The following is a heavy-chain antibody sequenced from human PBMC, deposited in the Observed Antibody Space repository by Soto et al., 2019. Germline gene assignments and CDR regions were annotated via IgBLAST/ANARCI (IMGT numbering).Heavy chain of an antibody. CDR3: VTAVRTRLDN. Sequence: GVSMRLSFAASGFTFRNYKMNWVRQAPGKGLEWVSYIRQSGDRSSYADSAKGRFTISRDNSKNTLYLQMNGLRLDDTAVYYCVTAVRTRLDNWGPGTLVTVSS. D-gene: IGHD3-10*01. J-gene: IGHJ4*02. V-gene: IGHV3-23*01. CDR2: IRQSGDRS. CDR1: GFTFRNYK.